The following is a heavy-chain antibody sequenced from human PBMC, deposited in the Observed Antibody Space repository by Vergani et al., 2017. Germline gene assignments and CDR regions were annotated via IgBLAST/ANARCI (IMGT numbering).Heavy chain of an antibody. CDR3: ARWRYCSSTRCPNYYYYMDV. V-gene: IGHV1-18*01. CDR2: IRGYNGNT. D-gene: IGHD2-2*01. CDR1: GYTFTSYG. Sequence: QVQLVQSGAEVKKPGASVKVSCKASGYTFTSYGISWVRQAPGQGLEWMGWIRGYNGNTNYAQKLQGRVTMTTDTSTGTAYMEPRSLRADDTAVYYCARWRYCSSTRCPNYYYYMDVWGKGTTVTVSS. J-gene: IGHJ6*03.